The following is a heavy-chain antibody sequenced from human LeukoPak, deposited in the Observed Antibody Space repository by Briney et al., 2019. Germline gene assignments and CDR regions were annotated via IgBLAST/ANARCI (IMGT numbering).Heavy chain of an antibody. CDR1: GFTFSSYS. D-gene: IGHD6-19*01. CDR2: ISSSSSYI. CDR3: AKGPIAVAGKFDY. Sequence: GGSLRLSCAASGFTFSSYSMNWVRQAPGKGLEWVSSISSSSSYIYYADSVKGRFTISRDNAKNSLYLQMNSLRAEDTAIYYCAKGPIAVAGKFDYWGQGTLVTVSS. J-gene: IGHJ4*02. V-gene: IGHV3-21*04.